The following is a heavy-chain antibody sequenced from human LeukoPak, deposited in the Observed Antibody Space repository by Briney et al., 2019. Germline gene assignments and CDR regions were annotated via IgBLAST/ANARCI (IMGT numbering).Heavy chain of an antibody. CDR2: INHSGST. V-gene: IGHV4-34*01. Sequence: SETLSLTCTVSGGSISSYYWSWIRQPPGKGLEWIGEINHSGSTNYNPSLKSRVTISVDTSKNQFSLKLSSVTAADTAVYYCARGTYSSGWSNYYYYMDVWGKGTTVSVSS. D-gene: IGHD6-19*01. CDR1: GGSISSYY. CDR3: ARGTYSSGWSNYYYYMDV. J-gene: IGHJ6*03.